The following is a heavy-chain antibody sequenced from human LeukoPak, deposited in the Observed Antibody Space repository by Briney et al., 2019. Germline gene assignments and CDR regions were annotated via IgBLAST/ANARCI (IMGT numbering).Heavy chain of an antibody. CDR1: GFTFTDYW. D-gene: IGHD1-7*01. CDR2: IKQDGSEK. J-gene: IGHJ4*02. CDR3: ARGWNYAFRFDY. V-gene: IGHV3-7*01. Sequence: GGSLRLSCAASGFTFTDYWMTWVRQAPGKGLELVAHIKQDGSEKYYEDSVKGRFTISRDNAKNLVYLQMNSLGAEDTAVYYCARGWNYAFRFDYWGQGTLVTVSS.